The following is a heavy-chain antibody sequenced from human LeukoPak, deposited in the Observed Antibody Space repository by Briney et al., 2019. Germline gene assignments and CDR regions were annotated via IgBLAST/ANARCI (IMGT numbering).Heavy chain of an antibody. D-gene: IGHD4-17*01. CDR2: ISSSGSTI. J-gene: IGHJ4*02. CDR1: GFTFSSYE. CDR3: ARDSSGVYGDYVSTGLTPFDY. Sequence: PGGSLRLSCAASGFTFSSYEMNWVRQAPGKGLEWVSYISSSGSTIYYADSVKGRFTISRDNAKNSLYLQMNSLRAEDTAVYCCARDSSGVYGDYVSTGLTPFDYWGQGTLVTVSS. V-gene: IGHV3-48*03.